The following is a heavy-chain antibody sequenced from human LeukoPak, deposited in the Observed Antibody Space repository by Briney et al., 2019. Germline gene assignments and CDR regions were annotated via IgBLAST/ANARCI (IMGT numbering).Heavy chain of an antibody. CDR3: ARTYTLYYYYYGMDV. J-gene: IGHJ6*02. CDR2: MNPNSGNT. D-gene: IGHD2-2*02. V-gene: IGHV1-8*01. Sequence: ASVKVSCKASGYTFTSYDINWVRLATGQGLKWMGWMNPNSGNTGYAQKFQGRVTMTRNTSISTAYMELSSLRSEDTAVYYCARTYTLYYYYYGMDVWGQGTTVTVSS. CDR1: GYTFTSYD.